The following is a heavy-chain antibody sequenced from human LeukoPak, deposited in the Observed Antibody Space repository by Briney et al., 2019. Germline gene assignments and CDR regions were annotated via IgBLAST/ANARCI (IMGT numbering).Heavy chain of an antibody. CDR2: ISYDGSNK. CDR3: ARDPGYYYYGMDV. V-gene: IGHV3-30*04. J-gene: IGHJ6*02. CDR1: GFTFSSYA. Sequence: GGSLRLSCAASGFTFSSYAMPWVRQAPGKGLEWVAVISYDGSNKYYADSVRGRFTISRDNAKNTAYLQMNSLRAEDTALYYCARDPGYYYYGMDVWGQGTTVVVSS.